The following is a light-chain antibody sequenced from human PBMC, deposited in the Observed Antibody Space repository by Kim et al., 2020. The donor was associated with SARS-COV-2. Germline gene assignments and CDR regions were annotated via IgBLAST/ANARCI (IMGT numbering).Light chain of an antibody. CDR2: DNN. CDR3: GTWDSSLRAVV. CDR1: SSNIGSNY. Sequence: QSVLTQPPSVSAAAGQKVTISCSGSSSNIGSNYLSWYQQLPGTAPKLLTYDNNKRPSGIPDRFSDSKSGTSATLGITGLQTGDEADYYCGTWDSSLRAVVFGGGTQLTVL. J-gene: IGLJ2*01. V-gene: IGLV1-51*01.